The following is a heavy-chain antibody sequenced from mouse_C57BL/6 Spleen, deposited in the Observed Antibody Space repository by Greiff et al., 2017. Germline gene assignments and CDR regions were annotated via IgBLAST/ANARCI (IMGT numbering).Heavy chain of an antibody. J-gene: IGHJ1*03. CDR1: GFNIKNTY. CDR3: ASSPYYGSRNWYFDV. D-gene: IGHD1-1*01. Sequence: EVQLQESVAELVRPGASVKLSCTASGFNIKNTYMHWVKQRPEQGLEWIGRIDPANGNTKYAPKFQGKATITADTSSNTAYLQLSSLTSEDTAIYYCASSPYYGSRNWYFDVWGTGTTVTVSS. CDR2: IDPANGNT. V-gene: IGHV14-3*01.